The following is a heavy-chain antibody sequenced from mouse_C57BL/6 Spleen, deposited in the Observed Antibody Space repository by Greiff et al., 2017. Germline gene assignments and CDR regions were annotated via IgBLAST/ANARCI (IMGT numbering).Heavy chain of an antibody. J-gene: IGHJ1*03. CDR1: GFTFSDYG. V-gene: IGHV5-17*01. CDR2: ISSGSSTI. CDR3: ARLITTVVARYFDV. D-gene: IGHD1-1*01. Sequence: EVHLVESGGGLVKPGGSLKLSCAASGFTFSDYGMHWVRQAPEKGLEWVAYISSGSSTIEYADTMKGRFTISRDNAKNTLFLQMTSLRSEDTAMYYCARLITTVVARYFDVWGTGTTVTVSS.